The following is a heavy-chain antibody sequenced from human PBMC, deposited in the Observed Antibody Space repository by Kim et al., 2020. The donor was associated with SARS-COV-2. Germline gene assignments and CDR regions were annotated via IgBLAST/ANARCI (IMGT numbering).Heavy chain of an antibody. J-gene: IGHJ6*02. CDR3: AKDRGAVAGKGYYGMDV. Sequence: GGSLRLSCAASGFTFSSYAMSWVRQAPGKGLEWVSAISGSGGSTYYADSVKGRFTISRDNSKNTLYLQMNSLRAEDTAVYYCAKDRGAVAGKGYYGMDVWGQGTTVTVSS. CDR1: GFTFSSYA. CDR2: ISGSGGST. D-gene: IGHD6-19*01. V-gene: IGHV3-23*01.